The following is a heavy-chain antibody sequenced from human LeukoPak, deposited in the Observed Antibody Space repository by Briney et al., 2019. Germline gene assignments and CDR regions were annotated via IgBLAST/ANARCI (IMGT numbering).Heavy chain of an antibody. V-gene: IGHV3-23*01. J-gene: IGHJ3*02. CDR2: ISGSGGST. D-gene: IGHD6-13*01. Sequence: QPGGSLRLSCAASGFTFSSYAMSWVRQAPGKGLEWVSSISGSGGSTYYADSVKGRFTMSRDNSKNTLYLQMNSLRAEDTAVYYCAKDTDSSWYPGPGAFDIWGQGTMVTVSS. CDR3: AKDTDSSWYPGPGAFDI. CDR1: GFTFSSYA.